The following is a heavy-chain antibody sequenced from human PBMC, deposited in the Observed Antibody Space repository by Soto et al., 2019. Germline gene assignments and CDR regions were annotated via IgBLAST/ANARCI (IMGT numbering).Heavy chain of an antibody. V-gene: IGHV3-23*05. Sequence: EVQLLESGGGLVQPGGPLRLSCAASGFTFNTYAMSWVRQAPGQGLEWVSAIGSDGTAIQYAESVKGRFTISKDNSKDTLYLQMNSLRAEDTAVYYCAKPGLTVAGTRYFDRWGQGTLVTVSS. CDR3: AKPGLTVAGTRYFDR. J-gene: IGHJ4*02. D-gene: IGHD6-19*01. CDR2: IGSDGTAI. CDR1: GFTFNTYA.